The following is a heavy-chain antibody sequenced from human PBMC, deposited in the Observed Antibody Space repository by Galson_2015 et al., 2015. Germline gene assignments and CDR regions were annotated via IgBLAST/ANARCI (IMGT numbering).Heavy chain of an antibody. CDR1: GFSLSTTGVG. CDR3: AHRRGYYDSGSYSGAGFDY. Sequence: PALVKPTQTLSLTCTFSGFSLSTTGVGVGWIRQPPGRALEWLALIYWDDDERYNASLRSRLTITKDTSKNQVVLTMTNMDPVDTATDYGAHRRGYYDSGSYSGAGFDYWGQGTLVTVSS. CDR2: IYWDDDE. V-gene: IGHV2-5*02. J-gene: IGHJ4*02. D-gene: IGHD3-10*01.